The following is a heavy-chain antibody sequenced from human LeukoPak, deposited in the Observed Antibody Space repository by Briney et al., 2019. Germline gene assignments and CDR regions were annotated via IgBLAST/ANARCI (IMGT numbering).Heavy chain of an antibody. V-gene: IGHV5-51*01. CDR3: ARPDYGSSDY. CDR1: GYSFTNYW. Sequence: GESLKISCQGSGYSFTNYWIAWVRQMPGKGLEWMGLIWPGDSNTKYSPSFQGQVTISADKSINTAYLQWNSLKASDTAMYYCARPDYGSSDYWGQGTLVTVSS. J-gene: IGHJ4*02. CDR2: IWPGDSNT. D-gene: IGHD3-10*01.